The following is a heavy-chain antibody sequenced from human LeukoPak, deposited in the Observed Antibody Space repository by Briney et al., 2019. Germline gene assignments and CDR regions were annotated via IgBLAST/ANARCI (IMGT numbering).Heavy chain of an antibody. CDR1: GFTFSNYA. CDR2: ISGSGFST. Sequence: SGGSLRLSCAASGFTFSNYAMSWVRQAPGKGLEWVSAISGSGFSTYYADSVMGRFTISKDNSKNTLYLQMNSLRAEDTAVYYCARRRDSGSLQHFDYWGQGTLVTVSS. V-gene: IGHV3-23*01. CDR3: ARRRDSGSLQHFDY. D-gene: IGHD1-26*01. J-gene: IGHJ4*02.